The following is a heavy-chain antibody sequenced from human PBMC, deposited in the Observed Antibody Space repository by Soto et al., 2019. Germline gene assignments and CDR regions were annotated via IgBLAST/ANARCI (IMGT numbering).Heavy chain of an antibody. J-gene: IGHJ6*02. V-gene: IGHV4-31*03. CDR1: NGSISSVGHY. CDR3: ARESGGYDSSTRYGLDV. D-gene: IGHD6-25*01. Sequence: SETLSLTCSVSNGSISSVGHYWTWIRQQPGKGLEWIGYIYYSGSTDYNPSLKSRVTISVDRSKNQFSLNLSSVTAADTAIYYCARESGGYDSSTRYGLDVWGQGTTVTVSS. CDR2: IYYSGST.